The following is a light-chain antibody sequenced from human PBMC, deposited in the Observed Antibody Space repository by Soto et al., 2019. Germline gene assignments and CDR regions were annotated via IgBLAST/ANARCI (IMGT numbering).Light chain of an antibody. Sequence: QSVLTQPPSVSGVPGQRVTISCTGTSSNIGAGYDVHWYQQLPGTAPKVLIFGNSIRPSGVPDRFSGSKSGTSASLAITGLQAADEADYYCQSYDSSLSENDVFGTGTKVTVL. J-gene: IGLJ1*01. CDR2: GNS. CDR3: QSYDSSLSENDV. CDR1: SSNIGAGYD. V-gene: IGLV1-40*01.